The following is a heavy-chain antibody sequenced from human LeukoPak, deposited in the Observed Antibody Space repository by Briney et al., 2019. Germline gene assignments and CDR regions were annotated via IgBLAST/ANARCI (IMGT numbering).Heavy chain of an antibody. CDR3: ARDHGYSGYDYYFDY. J-gene: IGHJ4*02. V-gene: IGHV3-48*01. CDR2: ISSSSSTI. CDR1: GFTFSSYS. Sequence: GGSLRLSCAASGFTFSSYSMNWVRQAPGKGLEWVSYISSSSSTIYYADSVKGQFTISRDNAKNSLYLQMNSLRAEDTAVYYCARDHGYSGYDYYFDYWGQGTLVTVSS. D-gene: IGHD5-12*01.